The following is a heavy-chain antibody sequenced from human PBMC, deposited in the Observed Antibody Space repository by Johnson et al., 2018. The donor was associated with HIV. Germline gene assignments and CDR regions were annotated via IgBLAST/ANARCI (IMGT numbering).Heavy chain of an antibody. CDR1: GFTFSSYA. CDR2: IQYDGSNK. CDR3: AKVRRAYYEDAFDI. D-gene: IGHD3-22*01. J-gene: IGHJ3*02. V-gene: IGHV3-30*14. Sequence: VQLVESGGGVVQPGRSLRLSCAASGFTFSSYAMHWVRQAPGKGLEWVAVIQYDGSNKYSADSVKGRFSISRNNSRDTLYLQMNSLRPEDTAVYYCAKVRRAYYEDAFDIWGQGTMVTVSS.